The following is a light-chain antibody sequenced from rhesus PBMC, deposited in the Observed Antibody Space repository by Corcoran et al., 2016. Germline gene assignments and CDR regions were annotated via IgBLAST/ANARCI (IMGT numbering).Light chain of an antibody. Sequence: EIVMTQSPATLSLSPGERATLSCRASQSVRSYVAWYQQKPEQAPRLLIYGASRRATGIPDRCSGRGSVTYFHRTISSLEPEDFAVYYCQQYSNWPLTFGGGTKVEIK. J-gene: IGKJ4*01. V-gene: IGKV3S9*01. CDR3: QQYSNWPLT. CDR2: GAS. CDR1: QSVRSY.